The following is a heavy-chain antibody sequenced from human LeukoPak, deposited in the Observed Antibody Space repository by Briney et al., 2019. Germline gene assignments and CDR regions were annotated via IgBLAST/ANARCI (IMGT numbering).Heavy chain of an antibody. CDR2: IKQDGSEK. V-gene: IGHV3-7*01. CDR3: WARENNLSTSEN. J-gene: IGHJ4*02. Sequence: GGSLRLSCAASGFTLSSYWMSWVRQAPGKGLEWVANIKQDGSEKKYVDSVKGRFTISRDNAKNSLYLQMNSLRAKDTAVYYCWARENNLSTSENWGQGTLVTVSS. D-gene: IGHD3-16*01. CDR1: GFTLSSYW.